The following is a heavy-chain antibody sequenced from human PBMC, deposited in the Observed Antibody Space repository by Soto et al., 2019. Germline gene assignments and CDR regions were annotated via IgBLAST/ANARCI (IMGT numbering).Heavy chain of an antibody. V-gene: IGHV3-30*18. J-gene: IGHJ4*02. D-gene: IGHD5-18*01. CDR1: GFTFSSYG. Sequence: QVQLVESGGGVVQPGRSLRLSCAASGFTFSSYGMHWVRQAPGKGLEWVAVISYDGSNKYYADSVKGRFTISRDNSKNTLYLQMNSLRAEDTAVYYCAKVPGRGYSYGHGFDYWGQGTLVTVSS. CDR2: ISYDGSNK. CDR3: AKVPGRGYSYGHGFDY.